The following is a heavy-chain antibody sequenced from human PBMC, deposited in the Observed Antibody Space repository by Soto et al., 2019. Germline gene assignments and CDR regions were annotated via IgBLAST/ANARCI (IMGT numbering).Heavy chain of an antibody. CDR1: GFTFTSYG. J-gene: IGHJ6*02. Sequence: LRLSCAASGFTFTSYGMHWVRQAPGKGLEWVAVISYDGGDKYYADSVKGRFTISRDNSKNTVYLQMNSLRAEDTAVYYCAKASGYCSSASCSRLIYYYYGMDVWGQGTTVTVSS. CDR3: AKASGYCSSASCSRLIYYYYGMDV. D-gene: IGHD2-2*01. CDR2: ISYDGGDK. V-gene: IGHV3-30*18.